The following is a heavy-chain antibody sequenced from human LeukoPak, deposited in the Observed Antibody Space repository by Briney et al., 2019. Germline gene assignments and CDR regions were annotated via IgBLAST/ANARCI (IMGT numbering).Heavy chain of an antibody. CDR2: ISSSGSTI. V-gene: IGHV3-11*04. Sequence: SGGSLRLSCAASGFTFSDYYMSWIRQAPGKGLEWVSYISSSGSTIYYADSVKGRFTISRDNAKNSLYLQMNSLRAEDTAVYYCARGLRFLEWLPWGYWGQGTLVTVSS. D-gene: IGHD3-3*01. CDR3: ARGLRFLEWLPWGY. J-gene: IGHJ4*02. CDR1: GFTFSDYY.